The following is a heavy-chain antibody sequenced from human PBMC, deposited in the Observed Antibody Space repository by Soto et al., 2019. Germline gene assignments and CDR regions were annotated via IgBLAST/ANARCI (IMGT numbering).Heavy chain of an antibody. Sequence: ASVKVSCKASGYTFSGYYVHWLRQAPGQGLEWMGWINPNSGGTNYAQKFQGRVTVTRDTPTSTAYMELSRLTSDDTAVCYCARSRPEGDCTTTDCYPTPLYGMDAWGHGTTVTV. D-gene: IGHD2-21*02. J-gene: IGHJ6*02. CDR1: GYTFSGYY. CDR3: ARSRPEGDCTTTDCYPTPLYGMDA. CDR2: INPNSGGT. V-gene: IGHV1-2*02.